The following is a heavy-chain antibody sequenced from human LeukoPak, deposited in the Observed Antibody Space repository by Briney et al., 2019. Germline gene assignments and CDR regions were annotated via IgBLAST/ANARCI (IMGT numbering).Heavy chain of an antibody. CDR3: ARALASSTKGPPPGQH. V-gene: IGHV3-7*01. D-gene: IGHD2-2*01. CDR2: IKQDGSEK. Sequence: GGSLRLSCVASGFTFSSYWMSWVRQAPGKGLEWVANIKQDGSEKYYVDSVKGRFTISRDNAKNSLYLQMNSLRAEDTAVYYCARALASSTKGPPPGQHWGQGTLVTVSS. CDR1: GFTFSSYW. J-gene: IGHJ1*01.